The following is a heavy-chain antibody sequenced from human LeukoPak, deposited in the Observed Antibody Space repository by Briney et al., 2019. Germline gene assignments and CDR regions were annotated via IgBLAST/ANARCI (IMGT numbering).Heavy chain of an antibody. D-gene: IGHD2-2*01. V-gene: IGHV3-30*02. Sequence: GGSLRLSCAVSGFTFSRYGMHWIRQAPGKGMEWVAFIWYDGKNDQEYAESVKGRFTISRDNSKNTLCLQMNSLRTEDTAMYYCAKDRCSSSTCREAFEIWGQGTLVTVSS. CDR3: AKDRCSSSTCREAFEI. J-gene: IGHJ3*02. CDR2: IWYDGKNDQ. CDR1: GFTFSRYG.